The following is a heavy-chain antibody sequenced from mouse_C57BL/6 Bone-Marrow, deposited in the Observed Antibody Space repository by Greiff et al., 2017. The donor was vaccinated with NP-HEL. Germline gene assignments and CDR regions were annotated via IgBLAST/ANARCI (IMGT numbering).Heavy chain of an antibody. V-gene: IGHV1-78*01. J-gene: IGHJ2*01. D-gene: IGHD2-12*01. CDR1: GYTFTDHT. Sequence: VQLQESDAELVKPGASVKISCKVSGYTFTDHTIHWMKQRPEQGLEWIGYIYPRDGSTKYNEKFQGKATITADTSSNTAYLQLSSLTSEDTAVYYCTINWLDYWGQGTTLTVSS. CDR2: IYPRDGST. CDR3: TINWLDY.